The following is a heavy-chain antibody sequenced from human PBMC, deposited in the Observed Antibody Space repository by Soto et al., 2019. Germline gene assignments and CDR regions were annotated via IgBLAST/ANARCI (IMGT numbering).Heavy chain of an antibody. CDR3: ARGIRGATTYYYGMDV. CDR1: GYTFTSYG. Sequence: GASVKVSCKASGYTFTSYGISWVRQAPGQGLEWMGWISAYNGNANYAQKLQGRVTMTTDTSTSTAYMELRSLRSDDTAVYYCARGIRGATTYYYGMDVWGQGTTVTVSS. V-gene: IGHV1-18*04. D-gene: IGHD1-26*01. J-gene: IGHJ6*02. CDR2: ISAYNGNA.